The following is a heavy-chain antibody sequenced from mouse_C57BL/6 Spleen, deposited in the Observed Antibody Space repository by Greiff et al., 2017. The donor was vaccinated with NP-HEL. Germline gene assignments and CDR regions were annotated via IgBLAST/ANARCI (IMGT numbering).Heavy chain of an antibody. V-gene: IGHV1-55*01. CDR1: GYTFTSYW. D-gene: IGHD1-1*01. J-gene: IGHJ3*01. CDR2: IFPGSGST. Sequence: VQLQQPGAELVKPGASVKMSCKASGYTFTSYWITWVKQRPGQGLEWIGDIFPGSGSTNYNEKFTSKATLTVDTSSSTAFMHLSSTTSEDCAGYCCARTAVVAADWGQGTLVTVSA. CDR3: ARTAVVAAD.